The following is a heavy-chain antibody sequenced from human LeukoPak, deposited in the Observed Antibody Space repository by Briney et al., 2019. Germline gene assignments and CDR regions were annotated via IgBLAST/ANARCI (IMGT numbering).Heavy chain of an antibody. CDR1: GFTFDDYG. Sequence: GGSLRLSCAASGFTFDDYGMGWVRQAPGKGLEWVSGINWNGGSTGYADSVKGRFTISRDNAKNSLYLQMNSLRAEDTALYYCARDGYCSSTSCSTGYWGQGTLVTVSS. CDR3: ARDGYCSSTSCSTGY. CDR2: INWNGGST. J-gene: IGHJ4*02. D-gene: IGHD2-2*03. V-gene: IGHV3-20*04.